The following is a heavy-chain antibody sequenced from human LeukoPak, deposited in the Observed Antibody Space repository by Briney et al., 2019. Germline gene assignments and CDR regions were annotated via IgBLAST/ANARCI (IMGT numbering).Heavy chain of an antibody. CDR2: IGTSDSST. D-gene: IGHD3-22*01. V-gene: IGHV3-48*03. CDR3: ARYGDSSVYYSADAFDI. J-gene: IGHJ3*02. CDR1: GFTFSSYE. Sequence: GGSLRLSCAASGFTFSSYEMNWVRQAPGKGLEWVSYIGTSDSSTYYVDSVKGRFTISRDNAKNSLYLQMNSLRAEDTAVYYCARYGDSSVYYSADAFDIWGQGTMVTVSS.